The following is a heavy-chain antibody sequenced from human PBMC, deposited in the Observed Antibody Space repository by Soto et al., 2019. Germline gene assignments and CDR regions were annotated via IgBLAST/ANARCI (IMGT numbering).Heavy chain of an antibody. V-gene: IGHV3-23*01. CDR1: GFTFSSHA. J-gene: IGHJ4*02. CDR2: ISGGGGST. Sequence: GGSLRLSCAASGFTFSSHAMSWVRQAPGKGLGWVSTISGGGGSTYYADSVKGRFTLSRDNSKNTLYVQMNSLRAEDTAVYYCAKSSAFSSYCFDCWGQGTLVTVSS. CDR3: AKSSAFSSYCFDC. D-gene: IGHD3-10*01.